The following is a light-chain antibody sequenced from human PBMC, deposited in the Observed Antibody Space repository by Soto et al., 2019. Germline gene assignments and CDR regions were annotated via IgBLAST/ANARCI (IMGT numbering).Light chain of an antibody. CDR2: GAS. V-gene: IGKV3-15*01. Sequence: EVVMTQSPATLSVSPWERATLSCRASQSVRSNFAWYQQKPGQAPRLLIYGASTRATGVPSRFSGSGSGTEFTFTISSLQSEDFALYYCLQYNDWVPTFGQGTKVDIK. CDR1: QSVRSN. J-gene: IGKJ1*01. CDR3: LQYNDWVPT.